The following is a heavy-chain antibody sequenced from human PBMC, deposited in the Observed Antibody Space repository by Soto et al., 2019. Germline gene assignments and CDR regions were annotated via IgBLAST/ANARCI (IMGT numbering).Heavy chain of an antibody. CDR1: GFTFSSYA. CDR2: ISYDGSNK. V-gene: IGHV3-30-3*01. CDR3: ARDLFIAAPSPYYYYGMDV. Sequence: QVQLVESGGGVVQPGRSLRLSCAASGFTFSSYAMHWVRQAPGKGLEWVAVISYDGSNKYYAESVKGRFTISRDNSKYTLYLQMNSLRAEDTAVYYFARDLFIAAPSPYYYYGMDVWGQGTTVTVSS. J-gene: IGHJ6*02. D-gene: IGHD6-13*01.